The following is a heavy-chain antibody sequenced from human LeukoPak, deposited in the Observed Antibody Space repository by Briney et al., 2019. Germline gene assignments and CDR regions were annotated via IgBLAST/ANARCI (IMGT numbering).Heavy chain of an antibody. V-gene: IGHV3-7*01. CDR3: ARDLVSSGWYTVGY. CDR2: IKQDGSEK. D-gene: IGHD6-19*01. J-gene: IGHJ4*02. Sequence: GGSLRLSCAASGFTFSTYWMSWVRQAPGKGLEWVANIKQDGSEKYYVDSVKGRFTISRDNAKNSLYLQMNSLRAEDTAVCYCARDLVSSGWYTVGYWGQGTLVTVSS. CDR1: GFTFSTYW.